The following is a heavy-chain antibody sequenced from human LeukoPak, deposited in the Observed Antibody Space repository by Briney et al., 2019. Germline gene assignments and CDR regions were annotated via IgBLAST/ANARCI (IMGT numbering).Heavy chain of an antibody. CDR2: IYSDNT. J-gene: IGHJ4*02. V-gene: IGHV3-53*01. Sequence: GGSLRLSCTVSGFTVSSNSISWVRQAPGKELEWVSFIYSDNTHYSESVKGRFTISRDNSKNTLYLQMNSLRAEGTAVYYCARRAGAYSHPYDYWGQGTLVTVSS. CDR3: ARRAGAYSHPYDY. D-gene: IGHD4/OR15-4a*01. CDR1: GFTVSSNS.